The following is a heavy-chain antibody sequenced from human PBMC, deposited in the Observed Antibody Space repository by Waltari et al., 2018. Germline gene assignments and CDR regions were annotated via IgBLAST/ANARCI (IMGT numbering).Heavy chain of an antibody. CDR1: GESFLGYF. D-gene: IGHD2-21*01. CDR2: IHHSGST. CDR3: ARYGEVPPNYFFDY. J-gene: IGHJ4*01. V-gene: IGHV4-34*01. Sequence: QVQLHQWGAGQLKPSETLSLTCAVSGESFLGYFWMWSRQSPGKGLEWLGAIHHSGSTNYNPALASRVSLSVDTTKKQFSLRLTSVTAADAAVYYCARYGEVPPNYFFDYWGRGTLVTVSS.